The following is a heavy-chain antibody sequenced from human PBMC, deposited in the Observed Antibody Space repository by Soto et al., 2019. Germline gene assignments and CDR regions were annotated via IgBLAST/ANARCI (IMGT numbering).Heavy chain of an antibody. Sequence: SETLSLTCIVSGGSISNYYWSWIRQPPGKGLEWIGYIYYSGSTNYNPSLTSRVTISVDTSKNQFSLKLSSVTAADTAVYHCARRWGRTFDYWGQGTLVTVSS. J-gene: IGHJ4*02. V-gene: IGHV4-59*08. CDR1: GGSISNYY. CDR2: IYYSGST. CDR3: ARRWGRTFDY. D-gene: IGHD7-27*01.